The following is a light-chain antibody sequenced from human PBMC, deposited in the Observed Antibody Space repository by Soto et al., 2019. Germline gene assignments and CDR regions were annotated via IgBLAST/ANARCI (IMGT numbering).Light chain of an antibody. Sequence: EIVLTQSPGTLSLSPGERATLSCRASQSVSSSYLAWYQQKPGQAPRLLIYGASSRATGIPDRFSGSGSGTDFTLTISRLEPEDFALYYCQQYGSSLPIPFGQGTRLEIK. V-gene: IGKV3-20*01. J-gene: IGKJ5*01. CDR3: QQYGSSLPIP. CDR2: GAS. CDR1: QSVSSSY.